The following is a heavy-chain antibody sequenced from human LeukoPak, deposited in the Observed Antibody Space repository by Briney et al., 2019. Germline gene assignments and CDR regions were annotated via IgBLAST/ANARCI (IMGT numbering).Heavy chain of an antibody. D-gene: IGHD3-10*01. CDR3: AKDLFGYGSGSYYPFYRLQNWFDP. CDR2: IPYDGSNK. CDR1: GFTFSSYG. Sequence: QPGRSLRLSCAASGFTFSSYGMHWVRQAPGKGLEWVAVIPYDGSNKYYADSVKGRFTISRDNSKNTLYPQMNSLRAEDTAVYYCAKDLFGYGSGSYYPFYRLQNWFDPWGQGTLVTVSS. V-gene: IGHV3-30*18. J-gene: IGHJ5*02.